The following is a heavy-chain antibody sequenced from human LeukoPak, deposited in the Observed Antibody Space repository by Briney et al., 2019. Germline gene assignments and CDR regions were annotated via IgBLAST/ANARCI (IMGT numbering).Heavy chain of an antibody. CDR3: AREVNSGSYYYFDY. V-gene: IGHV3-23*01. CDR2: ISGSGGST. D-gene: IGHD1-26*01. Sequence: GGSLRLSCAASGFTFSSYAMSWVRQAPGEGLEWVSAISGSGGSTYYADSVKGRFTISRDNSKNTLYLQMNSLRAEDTAVCYCAREVNSGSYYYFDYWGQGTLVTVSS. CDR1: GFTFSSYA. J-gene: IGHJ4*02.